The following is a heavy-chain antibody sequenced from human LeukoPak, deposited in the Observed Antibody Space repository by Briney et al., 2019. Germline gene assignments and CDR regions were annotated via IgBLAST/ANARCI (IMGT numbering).Heavy chain of an antibody. CDR1: GFTFSSYA. V-gene: IGHV3-23*01. D-gene: IGHD6-19*01. J-gene: IGHJ4*02. CDR3: AKGGMAVAGLGY. CDR2: ISGSGGST. Sequence: GGSLGLSCAASGFTFSSYAMSWVRQAPGKGLEWVSSISGSGGSTYYADSVKGRFAISRDNSKNTLYLQMNSLRDEDTAVYYCAKGGMAVAGLGYWGQGTLVTVSS.